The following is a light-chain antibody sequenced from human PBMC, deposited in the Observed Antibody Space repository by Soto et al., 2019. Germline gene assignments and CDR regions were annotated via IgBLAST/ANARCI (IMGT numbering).Light chain of an antibody. CDR1: SGSIATNY. V-gene: IGLV6-57*02. CDR3: QSYDGSNPDVV. CDR2: EDT. J-gene: IGLJ2*01. Sequence: NFMLTQPHSVSESPGKTVTISCTGSSGSIATNYVQWYQQRQGSAPTTVIYEDTQRPSGVPERFSGSIDSSSNAASLTLSGLKTEDEADYYCQSYDGSNPDVVFGGGTQLTVL.